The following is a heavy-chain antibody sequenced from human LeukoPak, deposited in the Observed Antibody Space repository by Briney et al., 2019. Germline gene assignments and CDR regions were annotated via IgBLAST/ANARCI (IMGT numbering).Heavy chain of an antibody. V-gene: IGHV3-74*01. CDR1: GFTFSSSW. J-gene: IGHJ4*02. CDR3: AKGHSRYYSGSGSQFDY. D-gene: IGHD3-10*01. Sequence: QPGGSLRLSCAASGFTFSSSWMHWVRQAPGKGLIWVSRVNGDGTGTIYADSVKGRFTISRDNAKNTLYLQMNSLRAEDTAVYYCAKGHSRYYSGSGSQFDYWGRGTLVTVSS. CDR2: VNGDGTGT.